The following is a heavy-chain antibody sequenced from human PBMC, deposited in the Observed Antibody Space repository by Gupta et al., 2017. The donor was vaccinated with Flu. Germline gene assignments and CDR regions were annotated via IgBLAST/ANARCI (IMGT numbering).Heavy chain of an antibody. CDR1: GFSFSSHD. V-gene: IGHV3-13*04. Sequence: EVQLVESGGGLVQPGGSLRLSCAASGFSFSSHDMHWVRQTTGRGLEWVSAIGTAGDTFYPGSVKGRFTISRENGKNSLYLQMSSLSAGDTAVYYCVRGLGAYYTAWGYFDSWGPGTLVTVSS. CDR2: IGTAGDT. D-gene: IGHD4-17*01. J-gene: IGHJ4*02. CDR3: VRGLGAYYTAWGYFDS.